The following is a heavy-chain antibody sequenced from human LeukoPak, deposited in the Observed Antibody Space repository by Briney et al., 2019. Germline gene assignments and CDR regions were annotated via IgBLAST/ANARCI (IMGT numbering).Heavy chain of an antibody. Sequence: GASVKVSCKASGGTFSSYAISWVRQAPGQGLEWMGRIIPILGIANYAQKFQGRVTITADKSTSTAYMELSSLRSEDTAVYYCATDYYGSGSSFDYWGQGTLVTVSS. CDR2: IIPILGIA. D-gene: IGHD3-10*01. J-gene: IGHJ4*02. CDR1: GGTFSSYA. V-gene: IGHV1-69*04. CDR3: ATDYYGSGSSFDY.